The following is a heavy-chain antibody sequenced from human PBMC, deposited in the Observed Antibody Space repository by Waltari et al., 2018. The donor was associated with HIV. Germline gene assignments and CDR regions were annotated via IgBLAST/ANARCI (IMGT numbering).Heavy chain of an antibody. D-gene: IGHD2-2*01. Sequence: EVQLLESGGGLVQPGGSLRLSCAASGFTFSSYAMSWVRQAPGKGLEWVPAISGSGGSTYYADSVKGRFTISRDNSKNTLYLRMNSLRAEDTAVYYCAKDRIVVVPAAKGPYYYYGMDVWGQGTTVTVSS. CDR3: AKDRIVVVPAAKGPYYYYGMDV. J-gene: IGHJ6*02. CDR1: GFTFSSYA. V-gene: IGHV3-23*01. CDR2: ISGSGGST.